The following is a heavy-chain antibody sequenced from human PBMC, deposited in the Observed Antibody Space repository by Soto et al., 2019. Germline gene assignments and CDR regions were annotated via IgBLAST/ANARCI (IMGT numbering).Heavy chain of an antibody. J-gene: IGHJ6*02. V-gene: IGHV3-30*18. CDR2: ISYDGSNK. CDR3: AKDYSRSYYYYGMDV. D-gene: IGHD6-13*01. Sequence: GGSLRLSCAASGFTFSSYGMHWVRQAPGKGLEWVAVISYDGSNKYYADSVKGRFTISRDNSKNTLYLQMNSLRAEDTAVYYCAKDYSRSYYYYGMDVWGQGTTVTVSS. CDR1: GFTFSSYG.